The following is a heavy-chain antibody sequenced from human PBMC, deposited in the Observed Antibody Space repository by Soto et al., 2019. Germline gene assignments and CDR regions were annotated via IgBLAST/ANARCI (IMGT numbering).Heavy chain of an antibody. D-gene: IGHD3-16*01. CDR2: INTDGSTT. J-gene: IGHJ4*02. V-gene: IGHV3-74*01. CDR3: LRDLGGYASH. CDR1: GFTFSNYW. Sequence: EAQLVESGGGLVQPGGSLRLSCAASGFTFSNYWMHWVRQAPGKGPVWVSRINTDGSTTNYADSVKGRFTISRDNSKNTLYLQTNSLGAEDTAVYYWLRDLGGYASHWGQGTLVTVSS.